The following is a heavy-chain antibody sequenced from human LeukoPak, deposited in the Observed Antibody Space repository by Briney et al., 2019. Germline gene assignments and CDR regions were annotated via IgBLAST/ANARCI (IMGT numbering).Heavy chain of an antibody. Sequence: PSETLSLTCTVSGGSISSYYWSWIRQPAGKGLEWIGRIYTSGSTNYNPSLMSPVTMSVDTSKNQFSLKLSSVTAADTAVYCCAVGTTGTTSVFDAFDIWGQGTMVTVSS. D-gene: IGHD1-1*01. J-gene: IGHJ3*02. CDR3: AVGTTGTTSVFDAFDI. CDR1: GGSISSYY. CDR2: IYTSGST. V-gene: IGHV4-4*07.